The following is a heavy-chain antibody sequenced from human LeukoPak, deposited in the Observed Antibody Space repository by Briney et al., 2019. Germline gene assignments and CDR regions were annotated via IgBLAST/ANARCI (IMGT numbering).Heavy chain of an antibody. J-gene: IGHJ4*02. CDR3: ARNAPRYSSSWYIFDY. Sequence: SETLSLTCTVSGGSISSYYWSWIRQPPGKGLEWIGSIYYSGSTYYNPSLKSRVTISVDTSKNQFSLKLSSVTAADTAVYYCARNAPRYSSSWYIFDYWGQGTLVTVSS. V-gene: IGHV4-59*12. D-gene: IGHD6-13*01. CDR2: IYYSGST. CDR1: GGSISSYY.